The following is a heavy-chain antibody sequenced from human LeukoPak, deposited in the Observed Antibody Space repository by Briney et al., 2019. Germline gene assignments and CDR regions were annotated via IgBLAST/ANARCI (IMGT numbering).Heavy chain of an antibody. CDR1: GYTFTSYY. CDR2: INPSGGST. J-gene: IGHJ3*02. CDR3: ARASVEMATIRLRRSAFDI. Sequence: GASVEVSCKASGYTFTSYYMHWVRQAPGQGLEWMGIINPSGGSTTYAQKFQGRVTMTRDTSTSTVYMELSSLRSEDTAVYYCARASVEMATIRLRRSAFDIWGQGTMVTVSS. V-gene: IGHV1-46*01. D-gene: IGHD5-24*01.